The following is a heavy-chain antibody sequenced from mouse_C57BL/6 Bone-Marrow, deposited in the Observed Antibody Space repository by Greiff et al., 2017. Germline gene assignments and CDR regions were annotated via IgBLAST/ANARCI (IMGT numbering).Heavy chain of an antibody. CDR3: ARQALSSYLFDY. V-gene: IGHV5-6*01. CDR2: ISSGGSYT. D-gene: IGHD1-1*01. CDR1: GFTFSSYG. Sequence: EVQLVESGGDLVKPGGSLKLSCAASGFTFSSYGMSWVRQTPDKRLEWVATISSGGSYTYYPDSVKGRFTISRDNAKNTLYLQMSSLKSEDTAMYYCARQALSSYLFDYWGQGTTLTVSS. J-gene: IGHJ2*01.